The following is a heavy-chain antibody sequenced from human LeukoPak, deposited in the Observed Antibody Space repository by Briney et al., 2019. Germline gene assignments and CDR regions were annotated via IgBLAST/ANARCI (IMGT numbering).Heavy chain of an antibody. J-gene: IGHJ5*02. CDR2: ISSSGSTI. Sequence: PGGSLRLSCAASGFTFRSYEMNGVRQAPGKGLEWVSYISSSGSTIYYADSVKGRFTISRDNAKNSLFLQMNSLRAEDTAVYYCARDRWFDPWGQGTLVTVSS. CDR3: ARDRWFDP. CDR1: GFTFRSYE. V-gene: IGHV3-48*03.